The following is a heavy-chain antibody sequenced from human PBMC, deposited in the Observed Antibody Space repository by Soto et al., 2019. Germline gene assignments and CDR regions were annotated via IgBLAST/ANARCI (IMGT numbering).Heavy chain of an antibody. CDR1: GGSISSYY. D-gene: IGHD2-2*01. CDR3: ARVRSYCSSTSCYASNSYYYYYMDV. V-gene: IGHV4-59*01. Sequence: SETLSLTCTVSGGSISSYYWSWIRQPPGKGLEWIGYIYYSGSTNYNPSLKSRVTISVDTSKNQFSLKLSSVTAADTAVYYCARVRSYCSSTSCYASNSYYYYYMDVWGKGTTVTVSS. J-gene: IGHJ6*03. CDR2: IYYSGST.